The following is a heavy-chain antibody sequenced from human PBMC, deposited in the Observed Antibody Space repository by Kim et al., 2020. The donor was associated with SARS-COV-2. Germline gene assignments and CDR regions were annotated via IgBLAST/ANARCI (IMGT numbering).Heavy chain of an antibody. CDR2: INSDGSSM. CDR1: GFRFSDYD. V-gene: IGHV3-11*01. D-gene: IGHD6-6*01. Sequence: GGSLRLSCEASGFRFSDYDMSWIRQAPGKGLECVAYINSDGSSMKCADSVNGRFCISRDNANKSMSLKMNSLTPEDTAVYYCVREPSNWGQGTLVTVSS. CDR3: VREPSN. J-gene: IGHJ4*02.